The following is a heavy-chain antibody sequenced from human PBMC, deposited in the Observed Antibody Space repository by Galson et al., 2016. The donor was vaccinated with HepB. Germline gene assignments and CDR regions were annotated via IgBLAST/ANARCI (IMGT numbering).Heavy chain of an antibody. Sequence: SETLSLTCAVYGGSFTGYYWSWIRQPPGKGLQWIGEINHSGNTYYNPSLKSRVTISVDTSKKQFSLNLNSGTAADTAVYYCARLDVETATNEYFQHWGQGTLVIISS. J-gene: IGHJ1*01. D-gene: IGHD5-24*01. V-gene: IGHV4-34*01. CDR3: ARLDVETATNEYFQH. CDR2: INHSGNT. CDR1: GGSFTGYY.